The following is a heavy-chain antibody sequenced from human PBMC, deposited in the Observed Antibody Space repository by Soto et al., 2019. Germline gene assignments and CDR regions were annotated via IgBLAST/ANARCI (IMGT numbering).Heavy chain of an antibody. Sequence: QVQLVQSGAEVKKPGSSVKVSCKASGGTFSSYAISWVRQAPGQGLEWMGGIIPISGTANYAQKFQGRVTITADESTSTAYMELSSLRSEDTALYYCARGITGTTFSYYYYGMDVWGQGTTVTVSS. CDR3: ARGITGTTFSYYYYGMDV. D-gene: IGHD1-20*01. J-gene: IGHJ6*02. CDR1: GGTFSSYA. V-gene: IGHV1-69*01. CDR2: IIPISGTA.